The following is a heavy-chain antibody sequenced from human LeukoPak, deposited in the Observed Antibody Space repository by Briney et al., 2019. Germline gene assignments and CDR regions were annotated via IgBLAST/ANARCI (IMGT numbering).Heavy chain of an antibody. Sequence: PGGSLRLSCAASGFTFDDYAMHWVRQAPGKGLEWVSGISWNSGSIGYADSVKGRFTISRDNAKNSLYLQMNSLRAEDTALYYCAKVRGYGSEFDYWGQGTLVTVSS. CDR1: GFTFDDYA. D-gene: IGHD6-19*01. V-gene: IGHV3-9*01. CDR3: AKVRGYGSEFDY. J-gene: IGHJ4*02. CDR2: ISWNSGSI.